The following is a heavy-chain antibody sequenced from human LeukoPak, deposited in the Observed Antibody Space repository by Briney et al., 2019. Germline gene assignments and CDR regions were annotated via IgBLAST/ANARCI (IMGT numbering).Heavy chain of an antibody. D-gene: IGHD4-11*01. Sequence: PGGSLRLSCAASGFTFSSYSMNWVRQAPGKGLEWVSYISSSSSTIYYADSVKGRFTISRDNAKNSLYLQMNSLRAEDTAVYYCARDVRTVTTWGANDYWGQGTLVTVSS. J-gene: IGHJ4*02. CDR1: GFTFSSYS. V-gene: IGHV3-48*01. CDR2: ISSSSSTI. CDR3: ARDVRTVTTWGANDY.